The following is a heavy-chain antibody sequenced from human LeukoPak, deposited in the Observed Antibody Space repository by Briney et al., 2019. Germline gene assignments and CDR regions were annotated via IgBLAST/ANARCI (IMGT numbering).Heavy chain of an antibody. V-gene: IGHV3-48*02. CDR2: ISSSSSTI. CDR3: ASLKATVTTPDY. D-gene: IGHD4-17*01. CDR1: GFTFSTYS. J-gene: IGHJ4*02. Sequence: GGLRLSCAASGFTFSTYSMNWVRQAPGNGLEWVSYISSSSSTIYYAGSVKGRFTISRDNAKNSLYLQMNSLRDEDTAVYYCASLKATVTTPDYWGQGTLVTVSS.